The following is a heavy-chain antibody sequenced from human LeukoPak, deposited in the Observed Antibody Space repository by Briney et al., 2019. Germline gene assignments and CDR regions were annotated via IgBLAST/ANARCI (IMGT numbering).Heavy chain of an antibody. V-gene: IGHV4-34*01. Sequence: SETLSLTCAVYGGSFSGYYWSWIRQPPGKGPEWIGEINHSGSTNYNPSLKSRVTISVDTSKNQFSLKLSSVTAADTAVYYCARIGGLSPHVVDYWGQGTLVTVSS. D-gene: IGHD3-16*02. CDR1: GGSFSGYY. CDR3: ARIGGLSPHVVDY. J-gene: IGHJ4*02. CDR2: INHSGST.